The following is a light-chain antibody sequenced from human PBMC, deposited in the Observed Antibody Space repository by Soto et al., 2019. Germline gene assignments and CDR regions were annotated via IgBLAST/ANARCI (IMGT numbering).Light chain of an antibody. CDR3: CSYAGPDTYV. J-gene: IGLJ1*01. V-gene: IGLV2-23*02. CDR1: TSDVGGFDL. CDR2: EVT. Sequence: QSVLSQPASVSGSPGQSITISCTGNTSDVGGFDLVSWYQQHPGKAPKLMIYEVTKRPSGVSDRFSGSKSGNTASLTISGLQAEDEADYCCCSYAGPDTYVFGTGTKVTLL.